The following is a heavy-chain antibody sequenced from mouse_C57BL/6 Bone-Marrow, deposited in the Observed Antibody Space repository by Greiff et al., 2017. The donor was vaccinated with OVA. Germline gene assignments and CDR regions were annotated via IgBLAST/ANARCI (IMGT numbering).Heavy chain of an antibody. CDR2: IHPNSGST. V-gene: IGHV1-64*01. D-gene: IGHD3-3*01. CDR1: GYTFTSYW. J-gene: IGHJ2*01. Sequence: VKLMESGAELVKPGASVKLSCKASGYTFTSYWMHWVKQRPGQGLEWIGMIHPNSGSTNYNEKFKSKATLTVDKSSSTAYMQLSSLTSEDSAVYYCARGWGDYWGQGTTLTVSS. CDR3: ARGWGDY.